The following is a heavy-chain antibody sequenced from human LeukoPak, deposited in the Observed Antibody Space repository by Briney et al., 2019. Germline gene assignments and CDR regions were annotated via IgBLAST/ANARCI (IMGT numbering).Heavy chain of an antibody. Sequence: GGSLRLSCAASGFTFNDYAMHWVRQAPGKGLEWVSLISGDGGSTYYADSVKGRFTISRDNSKNTLYLQMNSLRTEDTALYYCAKDMVGYNYGSLDYWGQGTLVTVSS. CDR3: AKDMVGYNYGSLDY. D-gene: IGHD5-18*01. J-gene: IGHJ4*02. CDR1: GFTFNDYA. CDR2: ISGDGGST. V-gene: IGHV3-43*02.